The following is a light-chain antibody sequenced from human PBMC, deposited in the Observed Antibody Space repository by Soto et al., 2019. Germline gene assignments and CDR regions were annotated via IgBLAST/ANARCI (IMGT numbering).Light chain of an antibody. J-gene: IGLJ1*01. Sequence: QSVLTQPPSVSAAPGQRVTISCTGNSSNIAAGYDVHWYQQLPGTAPRRLCYATNIRPTGVRDRFSGSKSGTSASLAIFVLQAEDEAHYYCQSFDSSLSAYVFGVGTKVTVL. V-gene: IGLV1-40*01. CDR3: QSFDSSLSAYV. CDR2: ATN. CDR1: SSNIAAGYD.